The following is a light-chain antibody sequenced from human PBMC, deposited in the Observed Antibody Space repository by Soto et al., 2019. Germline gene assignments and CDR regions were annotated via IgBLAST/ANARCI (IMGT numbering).Light chain of an antibody. CDR3: GTWDSSLSAGV. V-gene: IGLV1-51*02. Sequence: QSVLTQPPSVSAAPGQKVTISCSGSSSNTGNNYVSWYQQLPGTAPKLLIYENNKRPSGIPDRFSGSKSGTSATLGITGLQTGDEADYYCGTWDSSLSAGVFGTGTKVTVL. CDR1: SSNTGNNY. CDR2: ENN. J-gene: IGLJ1*01.